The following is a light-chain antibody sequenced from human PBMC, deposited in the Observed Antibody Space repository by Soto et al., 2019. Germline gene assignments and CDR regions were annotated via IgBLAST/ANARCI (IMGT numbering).Light chain of an antibody. CDR2: DAS. V-gene: IGKV1-5*01. Sequence: DIQMTQSPSTLSASVGDRVTITCRASKSISSWLAWYQQKPGKAPRVLIYDASSLAGGVPSRFSGGGSGTEFTLTISSLQPDDVATYYCQQYNSYWTFGQGTMVEIK. CDR1: KSISSW. CDR3: QQYNSYWT. J-gene: IGKJ1*01.